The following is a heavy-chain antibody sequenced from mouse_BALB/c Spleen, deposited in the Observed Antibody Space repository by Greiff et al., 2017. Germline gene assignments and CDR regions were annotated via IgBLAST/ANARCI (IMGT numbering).Heavy chain of an antibody. D-gene: IGHD1-1*01. Sequence: VQLQQSGAELAKPGASVKMSCKASGYTFTSYWIHWVKQRPGQGLEWIGYINPSTGYTEYNQKFKDKATLTADKSSSTAYMQLSSLTSEDSAVYYCATVVVDYWGQGTTLTVSS. CDR3: ATVVVDY. J-gene: IGHJ2*01. CDR1: GYTFTSYW. CDR2: INPSTGYT. V-gene: IGHV1-7*01.